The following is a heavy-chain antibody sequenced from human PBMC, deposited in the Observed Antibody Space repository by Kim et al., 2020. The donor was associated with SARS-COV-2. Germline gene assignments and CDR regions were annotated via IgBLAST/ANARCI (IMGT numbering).Heavy chain of an antibody. D-gene: IGHD2-21*02. CDR1: GFTFSSYA. Sequence: GGSLRLSCAASGFTFSSYAMSWVRQAPGKGLEWVSAISGSGGSTYYADSVKGRFTISRDNSKNTLYLQMNSLRAEDTAVYYCANTLLGGGGDGSNLDYWGQGTLVTVSS. V-gene: IGHV3-23*01. J-gene: IGHJ4*02. CDR3: ANTLLGGGGDGSNLDY. CDR2: ISGSGGST.